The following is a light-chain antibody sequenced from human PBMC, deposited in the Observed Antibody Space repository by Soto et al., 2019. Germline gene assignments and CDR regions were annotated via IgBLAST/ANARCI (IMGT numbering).Light chain of an antibody. V-gene: IGKV3-20*01. CDR3: LQYGSSVWT. CDR2: GAS. CDR1: QSVNNN. Sequence: ETLMTQYPATLSVSPGDRATLSCRASQSVNNNLAWYQQKPGQAPRLLIYGASSRATGIPDRFSGSGSGTDFTPTIPRLEPEDFAVYYCLQYGSSVWTFGQGTKVDIK. J-gene: IGKJ1*01.